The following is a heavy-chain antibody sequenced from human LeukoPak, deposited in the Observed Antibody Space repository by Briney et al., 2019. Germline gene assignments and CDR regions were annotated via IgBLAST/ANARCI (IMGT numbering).Heavy chain of an antibody. Sequence: ASVKVSCKPSGYTFTGYYMHWVRQAPGQGLEWMGIINPSGGSTSYAQKFQGRVTMTRDTSISTAYMELSRLRSDDTAVYYCARDRLYYYGSGAFDYWGQGTLVTVSS. J-gene: IGHJ4*02. CDR2: INPSGGST. V-gene: IGHV1-2*02. CDR1: GYTFTGYY. CDR3: ARDRLYYYGSGAFDY. D-gene: IGHD3-10*01.